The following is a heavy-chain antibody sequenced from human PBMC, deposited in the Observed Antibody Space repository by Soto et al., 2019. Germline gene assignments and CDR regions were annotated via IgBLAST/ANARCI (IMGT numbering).Heavy chain of an antibody. CDR3: ARYGSGSSVWFDP. CDR2: IYYSGST. Sequence: SATLSPTCPVSGGSMSSHYCSWIQHPPGKGLEWIGYIYYSGSTIYNPSLKSRVTISVDTSKNQFSLKLSSVTAADTAVYYCARYGSGSSVWFDPWGQGTLVTVS. D-gene: IGHD3-10*01. CDR1: GGSMSSHY. V-gene: IGHV4-59*11. J-gene: IGHJ5*02.